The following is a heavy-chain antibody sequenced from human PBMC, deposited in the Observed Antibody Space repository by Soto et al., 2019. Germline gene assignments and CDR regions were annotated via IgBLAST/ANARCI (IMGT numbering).Heavy chain of an antibody. CDR1: GFTFSSYA. CDR3: AKAGQKEGYSSGWYGVRVRGGAHFHY. J-gene: IGHJ4*02. V-gene: IGHV3-23*01. CDR2: ISGSGGST. D-gene: IGHD6-19*01. Sequence: GGSLRLSCAASGFTFSSYAMSWVRQAPGKGLEWVSAISGSGGSTYYADSVKGRFTISRDNSKNTLYLQMNSLRAEDTAVYYCAKAGQKEGYSSGWYGVRVRGGAHFHYWGQGTLVTVSS.